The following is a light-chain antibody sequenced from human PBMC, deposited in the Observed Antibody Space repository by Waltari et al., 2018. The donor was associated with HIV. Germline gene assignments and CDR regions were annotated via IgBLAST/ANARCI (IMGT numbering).Light chain of an antibody. Sequence: DIQMTQSPSIVSASLGDRVTITCRASQTISTWLAWYQQRPGKAPDLLIYKASTLEGGVTSRFSGSGSVTECTLYISNLQSNDSATYYCQQYDSFPSTFGQGTKLEI. CDR2: KAS. J-gene: IGKJ2*01. V-gene: IGKV1-5*03. CDR1: QTISTW. CDR3: QQYDSFPST.